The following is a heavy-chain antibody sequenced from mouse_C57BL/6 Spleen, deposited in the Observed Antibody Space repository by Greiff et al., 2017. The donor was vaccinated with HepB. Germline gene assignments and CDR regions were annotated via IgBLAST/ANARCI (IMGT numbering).Heavy chain of an antibody. Sequence: QVHVKQSGAELVKPGASVKISCKASGYAFSSYWMNWVKQRPGKGLEWIGQIYPGDGDTNYNGKFKGKATLTADKSSSTAYMQLSSLTSEDSAVYFCARAYYDYDDPSWFAYWGQGTLVTVSA. V-gene: IGHV1-80*01. CDR3: ARAYYDYDDPSWFAY. CDR1: GYAFSSYW. J-gene: IGHJ3*01. CDR2: IYPGDGDT. D-gene: IGHD2-4*01.